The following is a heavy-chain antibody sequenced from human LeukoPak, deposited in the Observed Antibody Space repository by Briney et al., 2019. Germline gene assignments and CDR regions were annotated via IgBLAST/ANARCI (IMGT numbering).Heavy chain of an antibody. D-gene: IGHD2-15*01. V-gene: IGHV3-7*01. J-gene: IGHJ4*02. CDR2: IKEDGSEN. CDR1: GFTFRNYW. CDR3: ARDQEGGAGSCYFDF. Sequence: GGSLRLSCAASGFTFRNYWMSWVRQAPGKGLEWVANIKEDGSENYYVDSVEGRFVISRDNAKNSLYLQMDSLRVDDTAIYYCARDQEGGAGSCYFDFWGQGALVTVSS.